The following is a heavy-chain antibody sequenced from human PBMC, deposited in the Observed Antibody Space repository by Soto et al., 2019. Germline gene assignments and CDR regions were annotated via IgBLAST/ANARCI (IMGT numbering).Heavy chain of an antibody. V-gene: IGHV5-51*01. CDR3: ARGGVSTHTFDY. CDR1: GYNFAGYW. CDR2: IYPSDSDT. J-gene: IGHJ4*02. Sequence: GESLKISCKGSGYNFAGYWIAWVRQMPGKGLELMGIIYPSDSDTRYRPSFQGQVTISADKSISSAYLQWSSLRASDTAMYYCARGGVSTHTFDYWAQGTPVTVSS. D-gene: IGHD3-3*01.